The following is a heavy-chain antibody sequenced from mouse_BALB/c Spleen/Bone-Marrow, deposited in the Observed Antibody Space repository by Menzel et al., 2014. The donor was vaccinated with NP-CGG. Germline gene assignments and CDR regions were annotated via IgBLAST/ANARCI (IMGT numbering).Heavy chain of an antibody. Sequence: VQLQQSGAELARPGASVKMSCKASGYTFTSYTMHWVKQRPGQGLEWIGYINPTIGYTNYNQKFKDKATLTADKSSSTAYTQLSSLTSEDSAVYYCSTTLITTADYWGQGTTLSVSS. J-gene: IGHJ2*01. CDR3: STTLITTADY. CDR2: INPTIGYT. D-gene: IGHD2-4*01. V-gene: IGHV1-4*01. CDR1: GYTFTSYT.